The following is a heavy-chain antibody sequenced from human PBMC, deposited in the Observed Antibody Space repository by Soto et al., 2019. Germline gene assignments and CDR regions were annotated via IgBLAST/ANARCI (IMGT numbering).Heavy chain of an antibody. Sequence: QVYLEQSGAEVKKPGASVKVTCKASGYTFWNFGISWVRQAPGQGLEWMGWISPYNDNTNSAQKFQDRVTMTTDTSTSTAYMELRSLRSDDTAVYYCARLPTSGYHTHYYYGMDAWGQGTTVTVSS. D-gene: IGHD3-22*01. J-gene: IGHJ6*02. V-gene: IGHV1-18*01. CDR2: ISPYNDNT. CDR1: GYTFWNFG. CDR3: ARLPTSGYHTHYYYGMDA.